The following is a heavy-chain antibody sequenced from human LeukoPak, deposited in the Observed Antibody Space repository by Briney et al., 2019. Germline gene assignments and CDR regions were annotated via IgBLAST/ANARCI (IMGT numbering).Heavy chain of an antibody. CDR1: GGSTSSYY. Sequence: PSETLSLTCTVSGGSTSSYYWSWIRQPPGKGLEWIGYIYYSGSTNYNPSLKSRVTISVDTSKNQFSLKLSSVTAADTAVYYCARLIAVAGFDYWGQGTLVTVSS. V-gene: IGHV4-59*08. CDR3: ARLIAVAGFDY. CDR2: IYYSGST. J-gene: IGHJ4*02. D-gene: IGHD6-19*01.